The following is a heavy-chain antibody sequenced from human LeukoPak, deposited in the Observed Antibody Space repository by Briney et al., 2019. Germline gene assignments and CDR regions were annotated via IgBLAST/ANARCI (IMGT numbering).Heavy chain of an antibody. V-gene: IGHV3-23*01. D-gene: IGHD1-26*01. CDR3: ATRPTVGGTTPTFDY. CDR2: ISGTGGST. CDR1: GFTFSNYA. Sequence: GGSLRLSCAASGFTFSNYAMDWVRQAPGRGLEWVSAISGTGGSTYYADSVKGRFTISRDNSKNTLYLQMNSLRAEDTAIYSCATRPTVGGTTPTFDYWGQGTLVTVSS. J-gene: IGHJ4*02.